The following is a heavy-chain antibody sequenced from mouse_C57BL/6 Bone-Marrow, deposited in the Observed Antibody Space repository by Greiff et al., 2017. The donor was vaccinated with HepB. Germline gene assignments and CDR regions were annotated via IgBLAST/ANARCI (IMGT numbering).Heavy chain of an antibody. Sequence: EVKLVESGGGLVQPKGSLKLSCAASGFSFNTYAMNWVRQAPGKGLEWVARIRSKSNNYATYYADSVKDRFTISRDDSESMLYLQMNNLKTEDTAMYYCVRHGYYDYDGAWFAYWGQGTLVTVSA. V-gene: IGHV10-1*01. CDR2: IRSKSNNYAT. CDR3: VRHGYYDYDGAWFAY. J-gene: IGHJ3*01. CDR1: GFSFNTYA. D-gene: IGHD2-4*01.